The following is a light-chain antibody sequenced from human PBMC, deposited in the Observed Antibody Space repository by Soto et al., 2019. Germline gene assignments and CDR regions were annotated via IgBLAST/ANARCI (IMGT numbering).Light chain of an antibody. CDR3: HQSYSPVVYT. CDR1: ETVSTY. V-gene: IGKV1-39*01. Sequence: DIQMTQSPSSLSASVGDRVTITCRASETVSTYLNWYQQKPGKAPKLLIYGVSNLYSGVPSRFSGSGSGTDFTLTISSLQPEDFATYDCHQSYSPVVYTFGQGTKVEI. CDR2: GVS. J-gene: IGKJ2*01.